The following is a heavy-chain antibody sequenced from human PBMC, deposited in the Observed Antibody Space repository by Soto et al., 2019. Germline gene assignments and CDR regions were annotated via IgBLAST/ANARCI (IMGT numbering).Heavy chain of an antibody. V-gene: IGHV1-69*06. Sequence: QVQLVQSGTVVQRRGSSVKVSCQASGGTFSSHGMAWVRQAPGQGLEWMGGIIPTFGTPTYAPKFQGRVTITADKSTHTAYMELSSLRSEDTGVYYCASERSAQYFDFWGQGTLITVSS. D-gene: IGHD1-26*01. CDR3: ASERSAQYFDF. CDR1: GGTFSSHG. J-gene: IGHJ4*02. CDR2: IIPTFGTP.